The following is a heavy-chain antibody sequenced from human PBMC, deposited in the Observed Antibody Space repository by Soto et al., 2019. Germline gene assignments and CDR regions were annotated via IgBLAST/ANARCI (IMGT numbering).Heavy chain of an antibody. CDR1: GFTFSSYS. CDR3: ARDYYRGYSYGSLDAFDI. D-gene: IGHD5-18*01. Sequence: GGSLRLSCAASGFTFSSYSMNWVRQAPGKGLEWVSSISSSSSYIYYADSVKGRFTISRDNAKNSLYLQMNSLRAEDTAVYYCARDYYRGYSYGSLDAFDIWGQGTMVTVSS. V-gene: IGHV3-21*01. J-gene: IGHJ3*02. CDR2: ISSSSSYI.